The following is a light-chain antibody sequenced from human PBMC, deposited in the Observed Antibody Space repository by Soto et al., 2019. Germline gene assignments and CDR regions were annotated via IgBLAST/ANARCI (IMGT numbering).Light chain of an antibody. CDR2: LAS. V-gene: IGKV1-39*01. J-gene: IGKJ2*01. CDR1: QSISNS. Sequence: DIQMTQSPSSLSASVGDSVTITCRASQSISNSLNWYQHKPGKAPKVVIYLASSLESGVPSRFSGSGSGTDFTLTISSLQHEDFATYCCQQTYTLPYTFGRGTKLEI. CDR3: QQTYTLPYT.